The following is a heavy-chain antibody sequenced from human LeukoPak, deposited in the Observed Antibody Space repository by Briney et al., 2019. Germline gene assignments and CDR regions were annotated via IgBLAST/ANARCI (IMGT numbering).Heavy chain of an antibody. Sequence: GGSLRPSCAAAGFTVSSNCICRLRQAPVHRLQWESVIYSGCSTYYADSVKGRFTISRDNSKNTLYLQMNSLRAEDTAVYYCARRESGSYSYDYWGQGTLVTVSS. D-gene: IGHD1-26*01. CDR2: IYSGCST. CDR3: ARRESGSYSYDY. J-gene: IGHJ4*02. V-gene: IGHV3-66*02. CDR1: GFTVSSNC.